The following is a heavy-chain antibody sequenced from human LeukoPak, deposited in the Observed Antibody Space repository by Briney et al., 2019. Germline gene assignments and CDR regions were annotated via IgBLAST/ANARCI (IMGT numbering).Heavy chain of an antibody. V-gene: IGHV4-59*12. CDR1: GGSISSYY. CDR3: ARVPGSGWYWYFDY. Sequence: PSETLSLTCTVSGGSISSYYWSWVRQPPGKGLEWIGEIYHSGSTYYNPSLKSRVTISVDTSKNQFSLKLSSVTAADTAVYYCARVPGSGWYWYFDYWGQGTLVTVSS. D-gene: IGHD6-19*01. CDR2: IYHSGST. J-gene: IGHJ4*02.